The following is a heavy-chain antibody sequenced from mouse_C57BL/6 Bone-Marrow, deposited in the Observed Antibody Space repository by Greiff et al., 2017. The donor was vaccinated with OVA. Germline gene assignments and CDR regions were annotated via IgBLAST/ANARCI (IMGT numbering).Heavy chain of an antibody. J-gene: IGHJ2*01. V-gene: IGHV1-19*01. CDR1: GYTFTDYY. Sequence: VQLKQSGPVLVKPGASVKMSCKASGYTFTDYYMNWVKQSHGKSLEWIGVINPYNGGTSYNQKFKGKATLTVDKSSSTAYMELNSLTSEDSADYYCARRGITTVVGRDDWGQGTTLTVSS. D-gene: IGHD1-1*01. CDR3: ARRGITTVVGRDD. CDR2: INPYNGGT.